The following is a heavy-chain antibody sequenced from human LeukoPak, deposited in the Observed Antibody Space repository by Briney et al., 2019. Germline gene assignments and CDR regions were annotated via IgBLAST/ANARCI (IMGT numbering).Heavy chain of an antibody. Sequence: RPGGSLRLSCAASGFTFDDYAMHWVRQAPGKGLEWVSLISGDGGSTYYADSVKGRFTISRDKNSLYLQMNSLRTEDTALYYCAKDTGNYDLYLQHWGQGTLVTVSS. CDR2: ISGDGGST. D-gene: IGHD3-10*01. CDR3: AKDTGNYDLYLQH. CDR1: GFTFDDYA. V-gene: IGHV3-43*02. J-gene: IGHJ1*01.